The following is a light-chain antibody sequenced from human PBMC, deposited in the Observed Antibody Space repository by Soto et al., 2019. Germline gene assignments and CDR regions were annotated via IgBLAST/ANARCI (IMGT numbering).Light chain of an antibody. CDR1: QGISEY. CDR3: NSYNSIPRT. CDR2: GAS. V-gene: IGKV1-27*01. Sequence: DIQMAQSPSSLSASIGDRVTITCRASQGISEYLAWYQQRPGNAPNLLIYGASILQSGVPSRFSGSVSGTHFTLTISSLQPEDVATYYCNSYNSIPRTFVQGTTVEIK. J-gene: IGKJ1*01.